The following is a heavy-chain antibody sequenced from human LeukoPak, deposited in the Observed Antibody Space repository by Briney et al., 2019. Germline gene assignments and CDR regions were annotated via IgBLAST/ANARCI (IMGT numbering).Heavy chain of an antibody. CDR3: AKDLSPAAA. CDR2: ISGSGGNT. J-gene: IGHJ5*02. CDR1: GFTFSSYG. D-gene: IGHD6-25*01. V-gene: IGHV3-23*01. Sequence: QTGGSLRLSCAASGFTFSSYGMSWVRQAPGKGLEWVSAISGSGGNTYYADSVKGRFTISRDNSKNTVYMQMKSLRAEDTAVYYCAKDLSPAAAWGQGTLVTVSS.